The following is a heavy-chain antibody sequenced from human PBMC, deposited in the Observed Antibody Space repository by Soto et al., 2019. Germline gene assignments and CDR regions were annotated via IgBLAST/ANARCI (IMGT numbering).Heavy chain of an antibody. V-gene: IGHV4-59*08. CDR1: GGSISSYY. J-gene: IGHJ4*02. D-gene: IGHD2-15*01. CDR2: IYYSGST. Sequence: SETLSLTCAVSGGSISSYYWSWIRQPPGKGLEWIGYIYYSGSTNYNPSLKSRVTISVDTSKNQFSLKLSSVTAADTAVYYCARRWGSAADYWGQGTLVTVSS. CDR3: ARRWGSAADY.